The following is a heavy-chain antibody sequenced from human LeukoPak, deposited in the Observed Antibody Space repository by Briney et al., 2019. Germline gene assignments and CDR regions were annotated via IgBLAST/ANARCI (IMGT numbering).Heavy chain of an antibody. CDR1: GFTFSSYA. CDR2: ISGSGGST. D-gene: IGHD6-6*01. J-gene: IGHJ6*02. Sequence: GGSLRLSCAASGFTFSSYAMSWVRQAPGKGLEWVSAISGSGGSTYYADSVKGRFTISRDNAKNPLYLQMNSLRAEDTAVYYCAGVSSIAARPYYYYGMDVWGQGTTVTVSS. CDR3: AGVSSIAARPYYYYGMDV. V-gene: IGHV3-23*01.